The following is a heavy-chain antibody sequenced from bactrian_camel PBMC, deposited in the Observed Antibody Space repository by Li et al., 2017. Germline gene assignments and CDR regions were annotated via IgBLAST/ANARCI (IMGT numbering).Heavy chain of an antibody. Sequence: HVQLVESGGGSVQAGGSLRLSCAASIYSSCAYCMAWFRQAPGKEREWVAFLNPVGFTSYADSVKGRFTISKDSGKNTQYLQMDSLKPEDTAMYYCAAARRWWCQGSDPDYWGQGTQVTVS. CDR1: IYSSCAYC. V-gene: IGHV3S26*01. CDR2: LNPVGFT. D-gene: IGHD7*01. CDR3: AAARRWWCQGSDPDY. J-gene: IGHJ4*01.